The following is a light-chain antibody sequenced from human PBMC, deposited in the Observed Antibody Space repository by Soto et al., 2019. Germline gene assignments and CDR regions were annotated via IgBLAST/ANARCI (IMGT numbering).Light chain of an antibody. Sequence: DIQITQSPSYLSASVGDRVTITCRASQSISSYLNWYQQKPGKAPKLLIYAASSLQSGVPSRFSGSGSGTDFTPTISSLQPEDFATYYCQQSYSTPRTFGQGTKVDIK. CDR3: QQSYSTPRT. CDR2: AAS. CDR1: QSISSY. V-gene: IGKV1-39*01. J-gene: IGKJ1*01.